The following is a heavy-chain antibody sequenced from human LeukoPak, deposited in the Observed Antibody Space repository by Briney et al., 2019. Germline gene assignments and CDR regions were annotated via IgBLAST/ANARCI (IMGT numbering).Heavy chain of an antibody. D-gene: IGHD6-19*01. V-gene: IGHV3-30*03. Sequence: GGSLRLSCAASGFIFSSYGLHWARQAPGKGLEWVALISHDGSNTYYADSVKDRFTISRDNSKNTLYLQMNSLRAEDTAVYYCARGAGWNFFEYWGHGTLVTVSS. J-gene: IGHJ4*01. CDR1: GFIFSSYG. CDR3: ARGAGWNFFEY. CDR2: ISHDGSNT.